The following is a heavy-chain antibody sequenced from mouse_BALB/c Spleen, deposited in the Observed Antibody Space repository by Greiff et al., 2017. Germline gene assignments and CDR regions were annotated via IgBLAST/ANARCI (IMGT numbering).Heavy chain of an antibody. CDR3: TRRGNYFAWFAY. CDR2: IRLKSNNYAT. CDR1: GFTFSNYW. V-gene: IGHV6-6*02. J-gene: IGHJ3*01. Sequence: EVKLVESGGGLVQPGGSMKLSCVASGFTFSNYWMNWVRQSPEKGLEWVAEIRLKSNNYATHYAESVKGRFTISRDDSKSSVYLQMNNLRAEDTGMYYCTRRGNYFAWFAYWGQGTLVTVSA. D-gene: IGHD2-1*01.